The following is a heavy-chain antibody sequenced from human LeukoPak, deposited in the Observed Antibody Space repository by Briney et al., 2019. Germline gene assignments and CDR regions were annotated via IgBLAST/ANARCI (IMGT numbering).Heavy chain of an antibody. J-gene: IGHJ6*02. CDR2: INLHTGGA. Sequence: ASVKVSRKASGYTFTSYAMHWVRQAPGQRLEWMGCINLHTGGAHYAQKVQDWVSLTRDTSIDTAFMELSSLRSDATAIYYCARDFLGRTNGGSNYFGMDVWGQGTTVTVSS. V-gene: IGHV1-2*04. CDR1: GYTFTSYA. D-gene: IGHD2-8*01. CDR3: ARDFLGRTNGGSNYFGMDV.